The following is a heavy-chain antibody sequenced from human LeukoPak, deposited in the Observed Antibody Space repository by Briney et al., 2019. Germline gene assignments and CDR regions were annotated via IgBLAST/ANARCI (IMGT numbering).Heavy chain of an antibody. CDR1: GFTVSSNY. V-gene: IGHV3-53*01. CDR2: IYSGGST. CDR3: AKVSSSWPYYYYYYMDV. J-gene: IGHJ6*03. Sequence: GGSLRLSCAASGFTVSSNYMSWVRQAPGKGLEWVSVIYSGGSTYYADSVKGRFTISRDNSKNTLYLQMNSLRAEDTAVYYCAKVSSSWPYYYYYYMDVWGKGTTVTVSS. D-gene: IGHD6-13*01.